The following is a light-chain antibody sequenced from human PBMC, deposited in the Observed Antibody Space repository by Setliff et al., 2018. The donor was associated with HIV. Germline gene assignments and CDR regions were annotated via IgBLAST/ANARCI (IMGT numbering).Light chain of an antibody. Sequence: QSALAQPASVSGSPGQSITISCTGTRSDVGGYDYVSWYQHHPGKAPKLIIYNVNKLPSGVSNRLSGSKSGNTASLTISGLQAEDEADYYCTSYTTSSSPYVFGTGTKVTVL. CDR2: NVN. J-gene: IGLJ1*01. V-gene: IGLV2-14*03. CDR1: RSDVGGYDY. CDR3: TSYTTSSSPYV.